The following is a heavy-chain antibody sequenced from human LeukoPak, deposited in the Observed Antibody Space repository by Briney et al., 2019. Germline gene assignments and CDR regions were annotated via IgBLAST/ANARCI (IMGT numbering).Heavy chain of an antibody. CDR1: GGTFSSYA. D-gene: IGHD3-22*01. Sequence: GASVKVSCKASGGTFSSYAISWVRQAPGQGLEWMGGIIPIFGTANYAQKFQGRVTITADESTSTAYMELSSLRSEDTAVYYCAITTTGGYYFDYWGQGTLVTVSS. J-gene: IGHJ4*02. CDR3: AITTTGGYYFDY. V-gene: IGHV1-69*13. CDR2: IIPIFGTA.